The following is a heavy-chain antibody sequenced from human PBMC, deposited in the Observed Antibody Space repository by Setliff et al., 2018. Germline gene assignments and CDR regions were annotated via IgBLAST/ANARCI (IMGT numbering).Heavy chain of an antibody. V-gene: IGHV3-23*01. Sequence: GGSLRLSCAGSGFSFASKVMTWVRQVPGKGLEWVSGISGSGSSTYEADSVKGRFTISRDNAKNSLYLQMNSLRAEDTAVYYCARAKGTTMATQYFDYWGQGTLVTVSS. CDR3: ARAKGTTMATQYFDY. CDR1: GFSFASKV. J-gene: IGHJ4*02. CDR2: ISGSGSST. D-gene: IGHD3-10*01.